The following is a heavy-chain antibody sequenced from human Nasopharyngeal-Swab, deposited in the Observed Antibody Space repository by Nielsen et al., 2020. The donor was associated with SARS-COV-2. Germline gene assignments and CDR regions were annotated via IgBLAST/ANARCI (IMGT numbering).Heavy chain of an antibody. CDR1: GFTFSSYS. Sequence: GESLKISCAASGFTFSSYSMNWVRQAPGKGLEWVSSISSSSSYIYYADSVKGRFTISRDNAKNSLYLQMNGLRAEDTAVYYCARAIEGSSGYFGGYWGQGTLVTVSS. D-gene: IGHD3-22*01. CDR2: ISSSSSYI. CDR3: ARAIEGSSGYFGGY. V-gene: IGHV3-21*01. J-gene: IGHJ4*02.